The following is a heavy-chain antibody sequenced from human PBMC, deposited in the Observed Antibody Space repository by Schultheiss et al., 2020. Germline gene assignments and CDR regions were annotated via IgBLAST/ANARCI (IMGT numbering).Heavy chain of an antibody. CDR2: IYYSGST. CDR3: ARESGSSWYNWFDP. J-gene: IGHJ5*02. D-gene: IGHD6-13*01. Sequence: SETLSLTCTVSGGSISSSSYYWGWIRQPPGKGLEWIGSIYYSGSTYYNPSLRSRVIISADTSKNQFSLKLSSVTAADTAVYYCARESGSSWYNWFDPWGQGTLVTVSA. V-gene: IGHV4-39*02. CDR1: GGSISSSSYY.